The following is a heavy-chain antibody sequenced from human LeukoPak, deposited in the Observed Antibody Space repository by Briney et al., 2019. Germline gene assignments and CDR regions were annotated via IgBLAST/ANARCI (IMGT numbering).Heavy chain of an antibody. D-gene: IGHD6-19*01. CDR3: AREDSSGWFDAFDI. CDR1: GDSISSYY. V-gene: IGHV4-59*12. Sequence: SETLSLTCTVSGDSISSYYWSWIRQPPGKGLEWIGYIYYSGSTNYNPSLKSRVTISVDTSKNQFSLKLSSVTAADTAVYYCAREDSSGWFDAFDIWGQGTMVTVSS. CDR2: IYYSGST. J-gene: IGHJ3*02.